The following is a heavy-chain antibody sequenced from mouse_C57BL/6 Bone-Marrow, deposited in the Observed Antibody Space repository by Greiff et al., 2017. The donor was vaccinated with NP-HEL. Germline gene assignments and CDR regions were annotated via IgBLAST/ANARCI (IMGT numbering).Heavy chain of an antibody. CDR1: GYTFTSYW. CDR3: AREARSWYFDV. J-gene: IGHJ1*03. CDR2: IHPNSGST. D-gene: IGHD1-1*01. Sequence: VQLQQPGAELVKPGASVKLSCKASGYTFTSYWMHWVKQRPGQGLEWIGMIHPNSGSTNYNEKFKSKATLTVDKSSSTAYMQLSSLTSEDSAVYYCAREARSWYFDVWGTGTTVTVSS. V-gene: IGHV1-64*01.